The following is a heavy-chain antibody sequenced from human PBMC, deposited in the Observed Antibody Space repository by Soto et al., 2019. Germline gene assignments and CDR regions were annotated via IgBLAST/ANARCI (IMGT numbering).Heavy chain of an antibody. CDR2: ISNDGSNK. Sequence: QGELVESGGGVVQPGRSLRLSCAASGFIFSSYGMHWVRQAPGKGLEWVAVISNDGSNKDYADSVKGRFTISRDNSKNTLYLQMNSLRPEDTAVYYCAKVKPYYYDSSGYYPFDYLGQGTLVTVSS. V-gene: IGHV3-30*18. D-gene: IGHD3-22*01. J-gene: IGHJ4*02. CDR1: GFIFSSYG. CDR3: AKVKPYYYDSSGYYPFDY.